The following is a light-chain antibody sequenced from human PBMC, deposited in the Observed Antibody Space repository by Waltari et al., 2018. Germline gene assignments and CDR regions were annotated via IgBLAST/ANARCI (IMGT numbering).Light chain of an antibody. J-gene: IGKJ2*01. CDR3: QQYNNWPRT. Sequence: ETVMTQSPATLSVSPGERVTLPCRASQSVAGNLAWYQQKPGPAPRLLIYGSSTRATGSPARFSGSGSGTEFTLTISSLQSEDFAVDYCQQYNNWPRTFGQGTKLEI. CDR2: GSS. CDR1: QSVAGN. V-gene: IGKV3-15*01.